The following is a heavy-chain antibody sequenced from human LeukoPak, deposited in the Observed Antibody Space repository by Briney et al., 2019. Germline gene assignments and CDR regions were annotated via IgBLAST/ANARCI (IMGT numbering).Heavy chain of an antibody. V-gene: IGHV1-2*02. Sequence: ASVKVSCRASGYTFTGYSIYWVRQTPGQKLEWMGWINPKTGTANSAQKFQGRVTMTRDTSISTAYMELSRLRSDDTAVYYCARRRITMVRGVRLDAFDIWGQGTMVTVSS. CDR1: GYTFTGYS. CDR2: INPKTGTA. D-gene: IGHD3-10*01. J-gene: IGHJ3*02. CDR3: ARRRITMVRGVRLDAFDI.